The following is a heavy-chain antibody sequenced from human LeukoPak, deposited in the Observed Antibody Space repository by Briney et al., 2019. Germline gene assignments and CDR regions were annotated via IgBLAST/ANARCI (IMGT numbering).Heavy chain of an antibody. CDR1: GYSFTNYW. D-gene: IGHD3-22*01. CDR2: IYLGDSDT. CDR3: ARRGLFDSSAIWDAFDI. Sequence: GESLKISCKGSGYSFTNYWIGWVRQMPGKGLEWMGIIYLGDSDTRYSPSFQGQVTISADKSISTAYLQWSSLKASDSAMYYCARRGLFDSSAIWDAFDIWGQGTMVTVSS. J-gene: IGHJ3*02. V-gene: IGHV5-51*01.